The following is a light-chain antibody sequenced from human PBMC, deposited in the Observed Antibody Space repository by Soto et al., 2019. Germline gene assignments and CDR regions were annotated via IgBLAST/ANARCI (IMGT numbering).Light chain of an antibody. J-gene: IGLJ2*01. V-gene: IGLV2-23*02. Sequence: QSALTQPASLSGSPGQSITISCTGTSSDVGSYNLVSWYQQHTGKAPKLMIYEVSKRPSGVSNRFSGSKSGNTASLTISGLQAEDEADYYCCSYAGSSTNVVFGGGTKLTVL. CDR2: EVS. CDR1: SSDVGSYNL. CDR3: CSYAGSSTNVV.